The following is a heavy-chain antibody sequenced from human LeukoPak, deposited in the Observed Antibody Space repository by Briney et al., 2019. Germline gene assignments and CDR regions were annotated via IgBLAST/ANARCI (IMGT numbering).Heavy chain of an antibody. CDR3: ARAGYGDYAVDAFDI. V-gene: IGHV4-30-2*01. CDR2: IYHSEST. CDR1: GGSISSGGYS. Sequence: SETLSLTCAVSGGSISSGGYSWSWIRQPPGKGLEWIGYIYHSESTYYNPSLKSRVTISVDRSKNQFSLKLSSLTAADTAVYYGARAGYGDYAVDAFDILGQGTMVTVAS. D-gene: IGHD4-17*01. J-gene: IGHJ3*02.